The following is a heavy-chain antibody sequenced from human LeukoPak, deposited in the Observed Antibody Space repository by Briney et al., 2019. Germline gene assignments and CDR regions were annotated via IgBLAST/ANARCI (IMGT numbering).Heavy chain of an antibody. V-gene: IGHV4-4*02. CDR1: GGSISSSNW. D-gene: IGHD3-22*01. Sequence: SETLSLTCAVSGGSISSSNWWSWVRQPPGKGLEWIGEIYHSGSTNYNPSLKSRVTISVDKSKNQFSLKLSSVTAADTAVYYCARDPPYYDSSGYYYASGEFDYWGQGTLVTVSS. J-gene: IGHJ4*02. CDR3: ARDPPYYDSSGYYYASGEFDY. CDR2: IYHSGST.